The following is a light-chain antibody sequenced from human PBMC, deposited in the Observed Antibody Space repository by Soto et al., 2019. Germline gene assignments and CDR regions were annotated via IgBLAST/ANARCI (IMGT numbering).Light chain of an antibody. J-gene: IGKJ1*01. CDR1: QSVSTTY. Sequence: EIVLAQSPGTLSLSPGERATLSCRASQSVSTTYLAWYQQKPGQAPRLVIYGASSRATGIPDRFSGSRSGTDFTLTISRLEPEDFAVYYCQQYGSSPQTFGQGTKVDIK. V-gene: IGKV3-20*01. CDR2: GAS. CDR3: QQYGSSPQT.